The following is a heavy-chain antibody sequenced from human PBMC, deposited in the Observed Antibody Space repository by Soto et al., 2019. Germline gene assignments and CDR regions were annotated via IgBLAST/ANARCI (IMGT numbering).Heavy chain of an antibody. V-gene: IGHV1-18*01. CDR3: ASGNSRWDGGYYYYGMDV. J-gene: IGHJ6*02. Sequence: APVQGSCTGAGSAFPGDYGSWGRQATGQGLEWMGWINAYNGNTNYAQKVEGRVTMSTDTSTSTAYVELKTLRSDDTAVYYCASGNSRWDGGYYYYGMDVRGQGTTVTVSS. CDR1: GSAFPGDY. D-gene: IGHD1-26*01. CDR2: INAYNGNT.